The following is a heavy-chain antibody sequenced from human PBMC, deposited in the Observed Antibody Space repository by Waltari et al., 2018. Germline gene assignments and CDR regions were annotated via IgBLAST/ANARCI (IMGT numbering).Heavy chain of an antibody. Sequence: EVQLVESGGGLVQPGGSLRLSCTASGFTFSSYSMVWVRQATGEGLEWVATIRQDGSESYDVNSVKGRFTFSRDNAKNSLYLQMNSLGAEDTAVYYCARPYSSGWYINFDYWGQGTLVTVSS. CDR3: ARPYSSGWYINFDY. CDR1: GFTFSSYS. J-gene: IGHJ4*02. CDR2: IRQDGSES. V-gene: IGHV3-7*01. D-gene: IGHD6-19*01.